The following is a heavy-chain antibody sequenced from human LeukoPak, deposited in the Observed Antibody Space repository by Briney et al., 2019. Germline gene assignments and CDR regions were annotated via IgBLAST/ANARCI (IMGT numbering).Heavy chain of an antibody. D-gene: IGHD3-22*01. V-gene: IGHV4-39*07. CDR2: INHSGST. Sequence: SETLSLTCTVSGGSISSSSYYWGWIRQPPGKGLEWIGEINHSGSTNYNPSLKSRVTISVDTSKNQFSLKLSSVTAADTAVYYCARDPTYYYDSSGYTQDRDAFDIWGQGTTVTVSS. J-gene: IGHJ3*02. CDR1: GGSISSSSYY. CDR3: ARDPTYYYDSSGYTQDRDAFDI.